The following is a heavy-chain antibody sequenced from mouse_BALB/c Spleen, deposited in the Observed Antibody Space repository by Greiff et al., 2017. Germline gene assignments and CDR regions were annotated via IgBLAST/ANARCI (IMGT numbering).Heavy chain of an antibody. CDR2: ISYSGST. CDR1: GYSITSDYA. J-gene: IGHJ3*01. D-gene: IGHD4-1*01. Sequence: DVQLQESGPGLVKPSQSLSLTCTVTGYSITSDYAWNWIRQFPGNKLEWMGYISYSGSTSYNPSLKSRISITRDTSKNQFFLQLNSVTTEDTATYYCARMGNWDWFAYWGQGTLVTVAA. V-gene: IGHV3-2*02. CDR3: ARMGNWDWFAY.